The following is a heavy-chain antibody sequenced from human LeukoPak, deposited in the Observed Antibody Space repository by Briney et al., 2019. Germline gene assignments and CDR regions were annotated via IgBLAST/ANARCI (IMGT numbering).Heavy chain of an antibody. J-gene: IGHJ4*02. CDR3: ARLAFQDIVVVPAAGGGDY. Sequence: KPGESLKISCKGSGYSFTSYWIGWVRQMPGKGLEWMGIIYPGDSDTRYSPSFPGQVTISADTSISTAYLQWSSLKASDTAMYYCARLAFQDIVVVPAAGGGDYWGQGTLVTVSS. D-gene: IGHD2-2*01. CDR1: GYSFTSYW. V-gene: IGHV5-51*01. CDR2: IYPGDSDT.